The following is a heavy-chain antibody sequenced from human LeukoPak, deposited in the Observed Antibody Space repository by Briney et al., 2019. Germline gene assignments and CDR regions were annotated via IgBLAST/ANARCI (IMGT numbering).Heavy chain of an antibody. CDR1: GGSFSGYY. Sequence: SETLSLTCAVYGGSFSGYYWSWIRQPPGKGLEWIGSIYYSGITNYNPSLKSRVTISVDTSKNNFSLKPSSVTAADTAVYYCARHLGWSYVDYWGQGTLVTASS. J-gene: IGHJ4*02. V-gene: IGHV4-34*01. CDR3: ARHLGWSYVDY. D-gene: IGHD6-19*01. CDR2: IYYSGIT.